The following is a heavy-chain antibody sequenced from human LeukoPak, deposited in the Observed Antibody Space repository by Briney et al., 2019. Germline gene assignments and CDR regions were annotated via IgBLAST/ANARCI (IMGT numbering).Heavy chain of an antibody. CDR2: INTNTGNP. CDR3: ARPYDFWSGYYYQRNYYYMDV. J-gene: IGHJ6*03. D-gene: IGHD3-3*01. Sequence: GASVKVSCKASGYTFTSYAMNWVRQAPGQGLEWMGWINTNTGNPTYAQGFTGRFVFSLDTSVSTAYLQIGSLKAEDTAVYYCARPYDFWSGYYYQRNYYYMDVWGKGTTVTVSS. V-gene: IGHV7-4-1*01. CDR1: GYTFTSYA.